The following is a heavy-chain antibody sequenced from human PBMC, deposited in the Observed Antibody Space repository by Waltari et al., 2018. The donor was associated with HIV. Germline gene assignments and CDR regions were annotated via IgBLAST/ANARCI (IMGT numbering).Heavy chain of an antibody. CDR2: ISTSSSTV. D-gene: IGHD3-22*01. V-gene: IGHV3-48*04. CDR3: AREPYYYDSSGYYSLDY. CDR1: GFTFRNYN. Sequence: VQLVESGGGLVQPRGSLRVSCGASGFTFRNYNLTWVRHARGTGLEWVSYISTSSSTVYYSDSVKGRFTIARDDAKNSLYLQMNSLRAEDTAVYFCAREPYYYDSSGYYSLDYWGQGTLVTVSS. J-gene: IGHJ4*02.